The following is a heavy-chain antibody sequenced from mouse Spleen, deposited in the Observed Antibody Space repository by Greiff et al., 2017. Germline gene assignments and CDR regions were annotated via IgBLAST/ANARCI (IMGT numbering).Heavy chain of an antibody. CDR2: INPSTGGT. Sequence: VQLQQSGPELVKPGASVKISCKASGYSFTGYYMNWVKQSPEKSLEWIGEINPSTGGTTYNQKFKAKATLTVDKSSSTAYMQLKSLTSEDSAVYYCAREGDYVYWGQGTTLTVSS. V-gene: IGHV1-42*01. CDR1: GYSFTGYY. D-gene: IGHD2-4*01. CDR3: AREGDYVY. J-gene: IGHJ2*01.